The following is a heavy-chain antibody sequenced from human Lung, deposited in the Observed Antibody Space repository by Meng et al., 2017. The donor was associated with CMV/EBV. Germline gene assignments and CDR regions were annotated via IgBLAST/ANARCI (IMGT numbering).Heavy chain of an antibody. V-gene: IGHV3-9*01. CDR3: AKEGRASSGYYRGVDY. J-gene: IGHJ4*02. D-gene: IGHD3-22*01. CDR1: GFTFDDYA. Sequence: GGSXRLSCAASGFTFDDYAMHWVRQAPGKGLEWVSGISWSSGSIGYADSVKGRFTISRDNAKNSLYLQMNSLRAEDTALYYCAKEGRASSGYYRGVDYWGQGTLVTVSS. CDR2: ISWSSGSI.